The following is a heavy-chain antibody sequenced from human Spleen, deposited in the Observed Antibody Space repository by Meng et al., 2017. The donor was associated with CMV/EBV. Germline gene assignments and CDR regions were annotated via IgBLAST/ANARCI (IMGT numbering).Heavy chain of an antibody. J-gene: IGHJ4*02. CDR1: GFTFDDSA. CDR3: AKYAGDSGHYYFDQ. Sequence: GESLKISCATSGFTFDDSAMHWVRQAPGKGLEWVSVIYPGVRSTYYADSVKGRLTISRDDSKNTLHLQMNSLRAEDTAVYYCAKYAGDSGHYYFDQWGQGTLVTVSS. V-gene: IGHV3-23*03. D-gene: IGHD2-21*02. CDR2: IYPGVRST.